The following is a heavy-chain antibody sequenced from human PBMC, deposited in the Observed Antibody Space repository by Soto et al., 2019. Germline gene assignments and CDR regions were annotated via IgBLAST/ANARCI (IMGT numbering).Heavy chain of an antibody. CDR2: IHWDDDK. V-gene: IGHV2-5*02. D-gene: IGHD5-18*01. J-gene: IGHJ4*02. Sequence: QITLKESGPTLLKPTQTLTLTCTFSGFSLSTSGVGVGWIRQPPGKALEWLALIHWDDDKRYSSSLKSRLTITKDTSKNQVVLAMTNMDPVDTATYYCAHTRIQLWSFWGQGTLVTVSS. CDR1: GFSLSTSGVG. CDR3: AHTRIQLWSF.